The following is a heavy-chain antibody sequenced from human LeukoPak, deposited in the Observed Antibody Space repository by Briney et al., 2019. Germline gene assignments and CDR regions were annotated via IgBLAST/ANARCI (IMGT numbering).Heavy chain of an antibody. V-gene: IGHV4-59*01. CDR2: LYYSGSN. J-gene: IGHJ4*02. CDR3: ARELTGTLNY. CDR1: SGSLSSYY. Sequence: SETLSLTCTVSSGSLSSYYWSWITQPTGKGLEWIGYLYYSGSNNYNPSLKSRVNTSVDTSKNQFSLKLSSVTAADTAVYYCARELTGTLNYWGQGTLVTVSS. D-gene: IGHD1-1*01.